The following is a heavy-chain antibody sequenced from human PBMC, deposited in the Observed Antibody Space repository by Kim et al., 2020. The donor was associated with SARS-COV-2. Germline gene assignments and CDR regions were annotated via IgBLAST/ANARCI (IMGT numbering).Heavy chain of an antibody. V-gene: IGHV3-15*01. D-gene: IGHD1-20*01. CDR2: MKSKADGGTT. J-gene: IGHJ4*02. CDR1: GITFNNAW. Sequence: GGSLRLSCAASGITFNNAWMTWVRQAPGKGLEWVGRMKSKADGGTTDYAATVKGRFTISGDDSKNTLYLQMDSLKTEDTALYYCTTGIRYSAYWGQGTLVTVSS. CDR3: TTGIRYSAY.